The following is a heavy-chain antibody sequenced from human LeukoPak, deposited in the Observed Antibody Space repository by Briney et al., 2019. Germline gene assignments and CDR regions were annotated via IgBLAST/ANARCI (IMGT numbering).Heavy chain of an antibody. Sequence: GGSLRLSCAGSGFIFNNYAMHWVRQPPGKGLEWVSGISWNSGTIDYADTVRGRFTISRDNAKNSLYLQMDSLRVEDTAFYYCAKDNRRHYTSGPNPDSLHWGQGALVTVSS. V-gene: IGHV3-9*01. J-gene: IGHJ4*02. D-gene: IGHD6-19*01. CDR2: ISWNSGTI. CDR1: GFIFNNYA. CDR3: AKDNRRHYTSGPNPDSLH.